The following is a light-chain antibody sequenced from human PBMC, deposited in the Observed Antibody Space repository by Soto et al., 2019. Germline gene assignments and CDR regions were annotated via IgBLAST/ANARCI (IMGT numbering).Light chain of an antibody. Sequence: EIVMTQSPATLSVSPGERATLSCRASQSVSSNLAWYQQKPGQAPRLLIYGASTRATGIPARLSGSGSGTEVTLTISSLQSEDFAVYYCQQYNNWTPWTFGQGTKVEIK. CDR3: QQYNNWTPWT. J-gene: IGKJ1*01. V-gene: IGKV3-15*01. CDR1: QSVSSN. CDR2: GAS.